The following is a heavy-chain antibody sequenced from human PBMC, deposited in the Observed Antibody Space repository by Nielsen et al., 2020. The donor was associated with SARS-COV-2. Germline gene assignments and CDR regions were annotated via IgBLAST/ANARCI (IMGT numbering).Heavy chain of an antibody. CDR2: LYSSGGT. CDR3: ARSRTINGFNLYFDL. J-gene: IGHJ4*01. D-gene: IGHD2-8*01. Sequence: GGSLRLSCAASGFIFSDYAMAWVRQAPGKGLEWVSLLYSSGGTYYADSVKGRFTISRDSSKNTLHLQMNSLRAEDTAVYFCARSRTINGFNLYFDLWGHGTLVTVSS. CDR1: GFIFSDYA. V-gene: IGHV3-66*01.